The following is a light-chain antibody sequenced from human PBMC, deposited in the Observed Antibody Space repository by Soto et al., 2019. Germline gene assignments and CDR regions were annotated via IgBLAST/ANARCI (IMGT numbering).Light chain of an antibody. CDR3: QAWDTSTDPVV. CDR2: DDS. CDR1: NIGGKS. Sequence: SYELSQPPSVSVAPGQTARLTCGGNNIGGKSVHWYQHKPGQAPVLVVYDDSDRPSGIPERFSGSNSGNTATLTISEVEAGDEAHYYCQAWDTSTDPVVFGGGTKVTV. V-gene: IGLV3-21*02. J-gene: IGLJ2*01.